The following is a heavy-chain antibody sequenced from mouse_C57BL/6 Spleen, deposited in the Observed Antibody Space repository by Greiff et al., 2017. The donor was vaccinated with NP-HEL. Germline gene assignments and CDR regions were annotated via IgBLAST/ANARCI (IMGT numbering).Heavy chain of an antibody. J-gene: IGHJ3*01. Sequence: EVHLVESGEGLVKPGGSLKLSCAASGFTFSSYAMSWVRQTPEKRLEWVAYINGGGDYIYCADTVKGRFTISRDNARNTLYLQMSSLKSEDTAMYYCTRGIYYDYPFAYWGQGTLVTVSA. CDR2: INGGGDYI. CDR1: GFTFSSYA. V-gene: IGHV5-9-1*02. D-gene: IGHD2-4*01. CDR3: TRGIYYDYPFAY.